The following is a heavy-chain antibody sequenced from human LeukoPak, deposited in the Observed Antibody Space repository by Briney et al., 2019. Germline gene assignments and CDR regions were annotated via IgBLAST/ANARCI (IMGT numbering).Heavy chain of an antibody. CDR2: IYYSGST. J-gene: IGHJ4*02. CDR1: GGSISSYY. D-gene: IGHD1-1*01. Sequence: PSETLSLTCTVSGGSISSYYWSWIRQPPGKGLEWIGYIYYSGSTNYNPSLKSRVTISVDTSKNQFSLKLSSVTAADTAVYYCASLQGRIHYWGQGTLVTVSS. CDR3: ASLQGRIHY. V-gene: IGHV4-59*08.